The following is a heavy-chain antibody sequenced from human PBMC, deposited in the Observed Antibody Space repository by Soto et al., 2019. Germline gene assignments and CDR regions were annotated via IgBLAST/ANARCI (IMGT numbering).Heavy chain of an antibody. D-gene: IGHD3-9*01. CDR2: IRGDGGQT. CDR3: ARDVGLDSDDFFTY. Sequence: GGSLRLSCTASGFTFSSYGMGWVRQAPGKGLQWVSTIRGDGGQTHYTDSVKGRFSISRDNSKNTVYLQMDSLRAEDTAMYFCARDVGLDSDDFFTYWGQGTQVTVSS. CDR1: GFTFSSYG. V-gene: IGHV3-23*01. J-gene: IGHJ4*02.